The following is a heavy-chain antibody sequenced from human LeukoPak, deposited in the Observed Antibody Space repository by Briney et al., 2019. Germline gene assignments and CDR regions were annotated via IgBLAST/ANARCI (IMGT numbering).Heavy chain of an antibody. J-gene: IGHJ3*02. Sequence: ASVKVSCKASGYTFTSYGISWVRQAPGQGLEWMGWISAYNGNTNYAQKLQGRVTMTTDTSTSTAYMGLRSLRSDDTAVYYCARDCSGGSCYGSAFDIWGQGTMVTVSS. CDR1: GYTFTSYG. V-gene: IGHV1-18*01. CDR3: ARDCSGGSCYGSAFDI. D-gene: IGHD2-15*01. CDR2: ISAYNGNT.